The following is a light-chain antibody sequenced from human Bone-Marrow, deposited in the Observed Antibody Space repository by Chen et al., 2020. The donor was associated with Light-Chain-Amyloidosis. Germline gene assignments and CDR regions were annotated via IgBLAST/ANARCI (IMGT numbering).Light chain of an antibody. CDR2: DDS. CDR3: QVWDRSSDRPV. V-gene: IGLV3-21*02. J-gene: IGLJ3*02. Sequence: SYVLTQPSSVSVAPGQTATIACGGNNIGSTSVHWYQQTPGHAPLLVVYDDSYRPSGLPELWSGSNSGTAATLTISRVEAGDEADYYCQVWDRSSDRPVFGGGTKLTVL. CDR1: NIGSTS.